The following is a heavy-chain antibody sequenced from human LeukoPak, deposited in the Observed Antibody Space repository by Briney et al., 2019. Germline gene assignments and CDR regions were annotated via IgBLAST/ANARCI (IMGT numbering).Heavy chain of an antibody. J-gene: IGHJ3*02. Sequence: ASVKVSCKASGYTFTSYYMHWVRQAPGQGLEWVGIINPSGGSTSYAQKFQGRVTMTRDMSTSTVYMELSSLRSEDTAVYYCASGIVVVPAAMSGAFDIWGQGTMVTVSS. CDR2: INPSGGST. CDR1: GYTFTSYY. CDR3: ASGIVVVPAAMSGAFDI. D-gene: IGHD2-2*01. V-gene: IGHV1-46*01.